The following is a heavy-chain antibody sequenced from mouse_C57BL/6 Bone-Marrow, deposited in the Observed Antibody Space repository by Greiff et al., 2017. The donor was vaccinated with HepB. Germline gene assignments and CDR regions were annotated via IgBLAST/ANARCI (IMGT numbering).Heavy chain of an antibody. J-gene: IGHJ2*01. D-gene: IGHD1-1*01. Sequence: QVQLKESGAELVRPGASVTLSCKASGYRFTDYEMHWVKQTPVHGLEWIGAIDPETGGTAYNQKFKGKAILTADKSSSTAYMELRSLTSEDSAVYYCTRDDYYGRPFDDWGQGTTLTVSS. CDR3: TRDDYYGRPFDD. CDR1: GYRFTDYE. CDR2: IDPETGGT. V-gene: IGHV1-15*01.